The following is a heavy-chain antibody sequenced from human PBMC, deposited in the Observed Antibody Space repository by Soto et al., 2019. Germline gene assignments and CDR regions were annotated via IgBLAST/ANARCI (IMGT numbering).Heavy chain of an antibody. V-gene: IGHV4-59*01. Sequence: PSETLSLTCTVSGGSISSYYWSWIRQPPGKGLEWIGYIYYSGSTNYNPSLKSRVTISVDTSKNQFSLKLSSVTAADTAVYYCAGIVEMATMTYCDYWGQGTLVTVS. J-gene: IGHJ4*02. CDR1: GGSISSYY. CDR2: IYYSGST. CDR3: AGIVEMATMTYCDY. D-gene: IGHD3-22*01.